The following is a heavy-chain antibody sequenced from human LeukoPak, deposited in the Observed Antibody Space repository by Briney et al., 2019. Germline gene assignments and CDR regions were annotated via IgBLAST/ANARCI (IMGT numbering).Heavy chain of an antibody. D-gene: IGHD5-18*01. CDR1: GGSFSGYY. Sequence: LETLSLTCAVYGGSFSGYYWSWIRQPPGKGLEWIGEINHSGSTNYNPSLKSRVTISVDTSKNQFSLKLSSVTAADTAVYYCARGGFVDTAMVSHYFDYWGQGTLVTVSS. J-gene: IGHJ4*02. V-gene: IGHV4-34*01. CDR2: INHSGST. CDR3: ARGGFVDTAMVSHYFDY.